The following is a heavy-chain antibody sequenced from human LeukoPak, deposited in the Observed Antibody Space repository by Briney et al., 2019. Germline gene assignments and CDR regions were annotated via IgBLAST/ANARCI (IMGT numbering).Heavy chain of an antibody. CDR3: ARDDSTRYGSGSYYNL. CDR1: GFTFSDYY. V-gene: IGHV3-11*01. CDR2: ISSSGSTI. J-gene: IGHJ5*02. Sequence: GGSLRLSCAASGFTFSDYYMSWIRQAPGKGLEWVSYISSSGSTIYYADSVKGRFTISRDNATNSLYLQIDSLRAEESAVYYCARDDSTRYGSGSYYNLWGQGTLVTVSS. D-gene: IGHD3-10*01.